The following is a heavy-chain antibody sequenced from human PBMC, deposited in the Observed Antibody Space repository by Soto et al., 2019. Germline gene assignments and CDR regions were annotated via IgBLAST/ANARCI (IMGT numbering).Heavy chain of an antibody. Sequence: VGSLRLSCAASGFTFSSYSMNWVRQAPGKGLEWVSSISSSSSYIYYADSVKGRFTISRDNAKNSLYLQMNSLRAEDTAVYYCARDSTSGWVSEYFQHWGQGTLVTVSS. CDR2: ISSSSSYI. V-gene: IGHV3-21*01. D-gene: IGHD6-19*01. CDR1: GFTFSSYS. CDR3: ARDSTSGWVSEYFQH. J-gene: IGHJ1*01.